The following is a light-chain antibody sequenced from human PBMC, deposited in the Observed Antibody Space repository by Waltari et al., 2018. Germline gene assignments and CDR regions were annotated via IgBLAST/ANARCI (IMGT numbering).Light chain of an antibody. CDR3: QQYHQRPPWT. Sequence: VLTQFPDTLSVSPGARATLPCRASQSVTTNLAWYQQNPGLPPRLLIYGASTRATGVPARFSGSGSGTEFTLIISSLQSEDFAVYYCQQYHQRPPWTFGQGTKVEIK. V-gene: IGKV3-15*01. CDR2: GAS. J-gene: IGKJ1*01. CDR1: QSVTTN.